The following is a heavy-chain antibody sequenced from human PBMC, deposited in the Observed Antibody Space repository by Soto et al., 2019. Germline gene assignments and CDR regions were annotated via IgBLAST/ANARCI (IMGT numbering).Heavy chain of an antibody. J-gene: IGHJ6*03. CDR1: GFTFSSYS. Sequence: PGGSLRLSCAASGFTFSSYSMNWVRQAPGKGLEWVSSISSSSSYIYYADSVKGRFTISRDNAKNSLYLQMNSLRAEDTAVYYCARDLAKPTGTTRKGNLGAEGLLYYYYMDVSGKGTTVTVS. V-gene: IGHV3-21*01. CDR2: ISSSSSYI. D-gene: IGHD1-1*01. CDR3: ARDLAKPTGTTRKGNLGAEGLLYYYYMDV.